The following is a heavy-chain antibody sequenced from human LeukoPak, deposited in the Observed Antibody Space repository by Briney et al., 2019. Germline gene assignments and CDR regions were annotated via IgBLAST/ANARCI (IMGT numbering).Heavy chain of an antibody. D-gene: IGHD3-3*01. J-gene: IGHJ5*02. Sequence: ASVKVSCKATSRISWVRQAPGQGLEWMGWINPNSGGTNYAQKFQGRVTMTRDTSISTAYMELSRLRSDDTAVYYCARDARELRFLEWLPPPWFDPWGQGTLVTVSS. CDR2: INPNSGGT. CDR3: ARDARELRFLEWLPPPWFDP. V-gene: IGHV1-2*02. CDR1: TSR.